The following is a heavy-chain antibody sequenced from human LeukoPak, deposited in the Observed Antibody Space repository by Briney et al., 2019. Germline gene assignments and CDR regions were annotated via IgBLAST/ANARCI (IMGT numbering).Heavy chain of an antibody. CDR2: IYYSGST. CDR1: GGSISSSSYY. CDR3: ARQVKLPLWFGDRDWFDP. J-gene: IGHJ5*02. D-gene: IGHD3-10*01. Sequence: PSETLSLTCTVSGGSISSSSYYWGWIRQPPGKGLEWIGSIYYSGSTYYNPSLKSRVTISVDTSKNQFSLKLSSVTAADTAVYYCARQVKLPLWFGDRDWFDPWGQGTLVTVSS. V-gene: IGHV4-39*01.